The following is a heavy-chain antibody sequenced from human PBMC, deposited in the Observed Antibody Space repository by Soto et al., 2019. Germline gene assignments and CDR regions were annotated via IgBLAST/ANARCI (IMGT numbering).Heavy chain of an antibody. D-gene: IGHD3-3*01. Sequence: EAQLVESGGGLVQPGRSLRLSCAGSGFIFDDFAIHWVRQAPGKGLEWVSGISWNSDSIGYADSVKGRFTISRVNTKNALYLQMNSLRVEDTALYYCTKVGGLYDFWSGPLHFDLWGQGTLVTVSS. V-gene: IGHV3-9*01. CDR3: TKVGGLYDFWSGPLHFDL. CDR2: ISWNSDSI. J-gene: IGHJ4*02. CDR1: GFIFDDFA.